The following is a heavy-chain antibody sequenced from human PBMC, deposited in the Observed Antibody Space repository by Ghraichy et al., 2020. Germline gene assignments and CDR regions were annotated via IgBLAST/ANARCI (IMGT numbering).Heavy chain of an antibody. V-gene: IGHV3-30*18. CDR1: GFTFSSYG. J-gene: IGHJ4*02. CDR2: ISYDGSNK. D-gene: IGHD2-15*01. CDR3: AKGPSSRGGGGPHDY. Sequence: GGSLRLSCAASGFTFSSYGMHWVRQAPGKGLEWVAVISYDGSNKYYADSVKGRFTISRDNSKNTLYLEMNSLRAEDTAVYYCAKGPSSRGGGGPHDYWGQGTLVTVSS.